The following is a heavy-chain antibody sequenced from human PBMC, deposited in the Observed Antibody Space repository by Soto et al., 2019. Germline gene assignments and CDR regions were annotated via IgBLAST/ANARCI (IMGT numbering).Heavy chain of an antibody. CDR1: GFTVTNKY. J-gene: IGHJ4*02. V-gene: IGHV3-53*01. CDR3: ARAPGFYGDFFDY. CDR2: IYSGGST. D-gene: IGHD4-17*01. Sequence: SGGSLRLSCAASGFTVTNKYMTWVRQAPGKGLEWVSVIYSGGSTSYADSVKGRFTISRDNAKNSLYLQMNSLRAEDTAFYYCARAPGFYGDFFDYWGQGTLVTVSS.